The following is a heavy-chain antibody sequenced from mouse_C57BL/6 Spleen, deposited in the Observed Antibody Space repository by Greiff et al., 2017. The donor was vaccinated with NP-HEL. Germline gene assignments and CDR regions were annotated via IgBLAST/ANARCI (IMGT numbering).Heavy chain of an antibody. CDR3: TIYYTY. V-gene: IGHV6-3*01. Sequence: DVQLQESGGGLVQPGGSMKLSCVASGFTFSNYWMNWVRQSPEKGLEWVAQIRLKSDNYATHYAESVKGRFTISRDDSKSSVYLQMNNLRAEDTGIYYCTIYYTYWGQGTTLTVSS. CDR2: IRLKSDNYAT. CDR1: GFTFSNYW. J-gene: IGHJ2*01. D-gene: IGHD2-1*01.